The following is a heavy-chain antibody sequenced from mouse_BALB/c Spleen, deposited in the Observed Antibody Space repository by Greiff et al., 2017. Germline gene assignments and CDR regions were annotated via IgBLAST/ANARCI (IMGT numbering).Heavy chain of an antibody. D-gene: IGHD1-1*01. CDR1: GFAFSSYD. J-gene: IGHJ2*01. CDR2: ISSGGGST. Sequence: EVQLVESGGGLVKPGGSLKLSCAASGFAFSSYDMSWVRQTPEKRLEWVAYISSGGGSTYYPDTVKGRFTISRDNAKNTLYLQMSSLKSEDTAMYYCARHGAWYYGAYFDYWGQGTTLTVSS. CDR3: ARHGAWYYGAYFDY. V-gene: IGHV5-12-1*01.